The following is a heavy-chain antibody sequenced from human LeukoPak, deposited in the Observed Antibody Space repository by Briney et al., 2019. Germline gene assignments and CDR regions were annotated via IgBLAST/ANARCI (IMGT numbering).Heavy chain of an antibody. J-gene: IGHJ6*02. CDR2: INHSGST. Sequence: SETLSLTCAVYGGSFSGYYWSWIRQPPGKGLEWTGEINHSGSTNYNPSLKSRVTISVDTSKNQFSLKLSSVTAADTAVYYCASSTYYYDSSGYRPNYYYYYGMDVWGQGTTVTVSS. CDR1: GGSFSGYY. D-gene: IGHD3-22*01. V-gene: IGHV4-34*01. CDR3: ASSTYYYDSSGYRPNYYYYYGMDV.